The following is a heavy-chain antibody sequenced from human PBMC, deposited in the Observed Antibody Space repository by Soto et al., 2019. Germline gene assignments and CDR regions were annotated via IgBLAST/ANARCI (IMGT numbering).Heavy chain of an antibody. CDR3: ARPYCSSRSCHPPGWGYFDV. CDR2: ISYDGSNK. V-gene: IGHV3-30-3*01. CDR1: GFSFSSYA. D-gene: IGHD2-2*01. J-gene: IGHJ2*01. Sequence: QVQLVESGGGVVQPGRSLRLSCAASGFSFSSYAMHWVRQAPGRGPEWVTLISYDGSNKDYADSVKGRFTISRDHSKTTLYLQMTSLRSEDTALYYCARPYCSSRSCHPPGWGYFDVWCRGNLVTVAS.